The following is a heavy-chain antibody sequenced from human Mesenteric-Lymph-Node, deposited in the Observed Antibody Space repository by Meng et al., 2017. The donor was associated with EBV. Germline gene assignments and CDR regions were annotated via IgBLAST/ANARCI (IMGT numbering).Heavy chain of an antibody. CDR2: IFHTGST. J-gene: IGHJ1*01. V-gene: IGHV4-4*02. Sequence: LQLLTAAPGLFNPSGTLSLTCIVSGGSISSHKWWTWVRQPPGKGLEWIGEIFHTGSTNYTPSLKSRVTMSVDKSKNLFSLTLNSVIAADTAVYYCASHTTYSTTGYLFLQHWGQGTLVTVSS. CDR1: GGSISSHKW. CDR3: ASHTTYSTTGYLFLQH. D-gene: IGHD3-9*01.